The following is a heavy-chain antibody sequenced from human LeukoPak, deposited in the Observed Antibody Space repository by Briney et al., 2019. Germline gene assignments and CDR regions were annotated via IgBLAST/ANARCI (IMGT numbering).Heavy chain of an antibody. J-gene: IGHJ4*02. D-gene: IGHD5-18*01. CDR2: LSASNGNT. Sequence: ASVKDSCKASGYTFTSYVISWVRQAPGQGREWMGWLSASNGNTNYGQKLQGRVTMTTHTSTSKAYMELRSLRSEDTAVYYCARAHELYSYGPELIDYWGQGTQVTVPS. CDR3: ARAHELYSYGPELIDY. V-gene: IGHV1-18*01. CDR1: GYTFTSYV.